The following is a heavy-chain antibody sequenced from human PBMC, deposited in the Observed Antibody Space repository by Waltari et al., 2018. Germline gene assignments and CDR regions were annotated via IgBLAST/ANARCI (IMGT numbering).Heavy chain of an antibody. D-gene: IGHD2-15*01. CDR2: IYYSGRT. Sequence: QVQLQESGPGLVKPSETLSLSCTVSGGSISDYFWSWIRQPPGKGLEWLGYIYYSGRTKYNPSLKSRVTISVDTSKNQFSLKLSSVTAADTAVYYCARNTPYYHYMDVWGKGTTVTISS. CDR1: GGSISDYF. V-gene: IGHV4-59*01. J-gene: IGHJ6*03. CDR3: ARNTPYYHYMDV.